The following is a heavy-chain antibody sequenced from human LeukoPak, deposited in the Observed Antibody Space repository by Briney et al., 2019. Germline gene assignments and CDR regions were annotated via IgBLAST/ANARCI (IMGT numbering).Heavy chain of an antibody. CDR1: GFTFSSYE. CDR3: ARLSSGWSRTDY. J-gene: IGHJ4*02. Sequence: GGSLRLSCAASGFTFSSYEMNWVRHAPGKGLEWVSYISSSGSPIYYADSVKGRFTISRDNTKNSLFLQMNSLRAEDTAVYYCARLSSGWSRTDYWGQGTLVTVSS. D-gene: IGHD6-19*01. V-gene: IGHV3-48*03. CDR2: ISSSGSPI.